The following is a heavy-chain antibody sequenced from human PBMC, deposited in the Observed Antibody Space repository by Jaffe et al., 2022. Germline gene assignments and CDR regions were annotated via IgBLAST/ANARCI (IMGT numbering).Heavy chain of an antibody. Sequence: EVQLVESGGGLVQPGGSLRLSCAASGFTFSSYWMSWVRQAPGKGLEWVANIKQDGSEKYYVDSVKGRFTISRDNAKNSLYLQMNSLRAEDTAVYYCARILGYNYYDFWSGPLDAFDIWGQGTMVTVSS. J-gene: IGHJ3*02. CDR1: GFTFSSYW. V-gene: IGHV3-7*01. CDR3: ARILGYNYYDFWSGPLDAFDI. D-gene: IGHD3-3*01. CDR2: IKQDGSEK.